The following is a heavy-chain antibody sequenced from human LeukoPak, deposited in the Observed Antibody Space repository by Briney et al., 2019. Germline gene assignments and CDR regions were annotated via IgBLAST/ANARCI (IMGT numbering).Heavy chain of an antibody. D-gene: IGHD2-21*01. CDR3: ARVIPPLVYMDV. Sequence: GGSLRLSCAASGFTFSDYYMSWIRQAPGKGLDWVSYISTSGNTIYDADSVKGRFTISRDNAKNSLYLQTNSLRAEDTALYYCARVIPPLVYMDVWGKGTTVTVSS. CDR1: GFTFSDYY. V-gene: IGHV3-11*01. CDR2: ISTSGNTI. J-gene: IGHJ6*03.